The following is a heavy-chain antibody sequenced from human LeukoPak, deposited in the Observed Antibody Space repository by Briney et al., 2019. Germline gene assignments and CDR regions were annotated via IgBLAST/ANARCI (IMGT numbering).Heavy chain of an antibody. V-gene: IGHV3-7*01. J-gene: IGHJ4*02. D-gene: IGHD3-9*01. Sequence: GGSLRLSCAASGFTFSDYYMSWIRQAPGKGLEWVANMKQDGSEKKYVDSVKGRFTISRDNTKTSLYLQMDSLRAEDTAVYYCATHGYNELRYFDWSTNEWGQGTLVTVSS. CDR2: MKQDGSEK. CDR1: GFTFSDYY. CDR3: ATHGYNELRYFDWSTNE.